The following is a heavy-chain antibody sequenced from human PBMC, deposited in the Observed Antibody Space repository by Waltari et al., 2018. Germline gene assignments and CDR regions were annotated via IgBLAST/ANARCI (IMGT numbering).Heavy chain of an antibody. CDR2: INPIVGTA. Sequence: QVQLVQSGAEVKKPGSSVKVSCKASGGTFSSYAISWVRQAPGQGLEWMGGINPIVGTANYAQKFQGRVTITADKSTSTSYMELSSLRSEDTAVYYCASPYCSSTSCYTTGFMDVWGKGTTVTVSS. D-gene: IGHD2-2*02. CDR3: ASPYCSSTSCYTTGFMDV. J-gene: IGHJ6*03. V-gene: IGHV1-69*14. CDR1: GGTFSSYA.